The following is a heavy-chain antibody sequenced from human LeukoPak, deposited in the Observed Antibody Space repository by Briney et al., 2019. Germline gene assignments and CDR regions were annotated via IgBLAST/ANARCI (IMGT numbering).Heavy chain of an antibody. CDR1: GFTLTDFD. CDR3: ARGRRGSSGPWSWYLDL. Sequence: ASVKVSCKASGFTLTDFDINWVRQATGQGLEWMGWMNSNTGNTGYAQVFQGRVTMTRDTSIGTAYMELTNLRSEDTAVYYCARGRRGSSGPWSWYLDLWGRGTLVTASS. CDR2: MNSNTGNT. D-gene: IGHD3-22*01. J-gene: IGHJ2*01. V-gene: IGHV1-8*01.